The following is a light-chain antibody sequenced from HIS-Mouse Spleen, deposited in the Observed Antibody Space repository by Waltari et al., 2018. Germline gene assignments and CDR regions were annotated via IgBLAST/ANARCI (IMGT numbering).Light chain of an antibody. CDR1: ALPKKS. Sequence: SYELTQPPSVSVSPGQTARNTCAGDALPKKSAYWYQQKSGQAPVLVIYEDSNRPSGIPERFSGSSSGTMATLTISGAQVEDEADYYCYSTDSSGNHRVFGGGTKLTVL. J-gene: IGLJ2*01. CDR2: EDS. V-gene: IGLV3-10*01. CDR3: YSTDSSGNHRV.